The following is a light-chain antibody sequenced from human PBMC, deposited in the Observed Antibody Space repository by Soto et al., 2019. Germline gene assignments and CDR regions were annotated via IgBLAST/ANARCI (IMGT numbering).Light chain of an antibody. J-gene: IGKJ2*01. CDR3: QQYNSYSPA. Sequence: DIQMTQSPSTLSASVGDRVTITCRASQSISNWLAWYQQKPGKAPKLLIYEASTLESGVPSTFSGSGSGPEFILTISSLQPDDFATYYCQQYNSYSPAFGQGTKLEIK. CDR1: QSISNW. CDR2: EAS. V-gene: IGKV1-5*03.